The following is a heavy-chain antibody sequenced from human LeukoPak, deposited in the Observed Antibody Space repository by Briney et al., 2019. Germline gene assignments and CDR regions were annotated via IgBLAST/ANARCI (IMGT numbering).Heavy chain of an antibody. J-gene: IGHJ3*02. CDR2: ISCSGGST. V-gene: IGHV3-23*01. CDR1: GFTFDDYA. CDR3: AKGVITMIVVVIPARGGAFDI. Sequence: TGGSVRVSCAASGFTFDDYAMSWVRQAPGKGLEWVSAISCSGGSTYYADSVKGRFTISRDNSKNTLYLQMNSLRAEDTAVYYCAKGVITMIVVVIPARGGAFDIWGQGTMVTVSS. D-gene: IGHD3-22*01.